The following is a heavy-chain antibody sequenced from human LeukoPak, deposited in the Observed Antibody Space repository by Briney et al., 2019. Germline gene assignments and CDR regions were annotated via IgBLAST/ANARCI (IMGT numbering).Heavy chain of an antibody. Sequence: GGTLRLSCAASGFTFSSYCMHWVRQAPGKGLEWVAVISYDGSNKYYADSVKGRFTFSRDNSKNTLYLQMNSLRAEDTAVYYCAKDRIAVAGTEGYFDYWGQGTLVTVSS. CDR3: AKDRIAVAGTEGYFDY. D-gene: IGHD6-19*01. CDR2: ISYDGSNK. CDR1: GFTFSSYC. V-gene: IGHV3-30*18. J-gene: IGHJ4*02.